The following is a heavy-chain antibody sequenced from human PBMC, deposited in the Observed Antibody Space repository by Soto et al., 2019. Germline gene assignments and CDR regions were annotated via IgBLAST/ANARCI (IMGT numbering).Heavy chain of an antibody. J-gene: IGHJ5*02. CDR1: GFTLSTHA. D-gene: IGHD3-9*01. Sequence: HPGGSLRLSCVGSGFTLSTHAMSWVRQAPGKGLEWVSTSSGSGSTTYYADSVKGRFTISRDNSKSTLYLQMNSLRAEDTAVYYCANVDYDSLTGYSRKGWSDPWGQGTLVTVSS. CDR2: SSGSGSTT. V-gene: IGHV3-23*01. CDR3: ANVDYDSLTGYSRKGWSDP.